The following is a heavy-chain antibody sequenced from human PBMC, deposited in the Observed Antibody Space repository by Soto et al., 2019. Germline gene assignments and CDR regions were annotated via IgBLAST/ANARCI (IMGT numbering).Heavy chain of an antibody. V-gene: IGHV4-34*08. Sequence: PSETLSLTCAVYGGTFSGYYWSWIRQPPGKGLEWIGEINHSGSTNYNPSLKSRVTISVDTSKNQFSLKLSSVTAADTAVYYCAKTSYTDFWSGYYKYYYYYYMDVWGKGTTVTFSS. CDR2: INHSGST. CDR1: GGTFSGYY. J-gene: IGHJ6*03. D-gene: IGHD3-3*01. CDR3: AKTSYTDFWSGYYKYYYYYYMDV.